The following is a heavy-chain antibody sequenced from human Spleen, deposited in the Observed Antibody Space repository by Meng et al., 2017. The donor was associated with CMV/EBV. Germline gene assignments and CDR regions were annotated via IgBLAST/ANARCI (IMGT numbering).Heavy chain of an antibody. CDR3: ARHIVVVVAATPGWFDP. CDR2: IYYSGST. D-gene: IGHD2-15*01. CDR1: GDSINNSNYY. V-gene: IGHV4-39*01. Sequence: SETLSLTCTVSGDSINNSNYYWGWIRQPPWKGLEWIGSIYYSGSTYYNPSLKSRVNISVDTSKNQFSLKLSYVTAADTAVYYCARHIVVVVAATPGWFDPWGQGTLVTVSS. J-gene: IGHJ5*02.